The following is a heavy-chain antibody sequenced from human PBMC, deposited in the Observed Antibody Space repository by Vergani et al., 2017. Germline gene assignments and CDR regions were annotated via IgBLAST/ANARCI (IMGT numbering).Heavy chain of an antibody. CDR1: GYTFTGYY. CDR3: ATNYRYCSSTSCRTSYYYYYYMDV. Sequence: QVQLVQSGAEVKKPGASVKVSCKASGYTFTGYYMHWVRQAPGQGLEWMGGIIPIFGTANYAQKFQGRVTITADESTSTAYMELSSLRSEDTAVYYCATNYRYCSSTSCRTSYYYYYYMDVWGKGTTVTVSS. V-gene: IGHV1-69*01. D-gene: IGHD2-2*01. CDR2: IIPIFGTA. J-gene: IGHJ6*03.